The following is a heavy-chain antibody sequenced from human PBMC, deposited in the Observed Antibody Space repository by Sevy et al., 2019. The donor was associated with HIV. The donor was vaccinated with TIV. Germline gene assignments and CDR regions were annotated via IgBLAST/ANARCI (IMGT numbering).Heavy chain of an antibody. CDR1: GFTFSSYA. CDR2: ISGSGGST. CDR3: AKSRYSSGWYSDY. V-gene: IGHV3-23*01. J-gene: IGHJ4*02. D-gene: IGHD6-19*01. Sequence: GGSLRLPCAASGFTFSSYAMSWVRQAPGKGLEWVSAISGSGGSTYYADSVKGRFTISRDNSKNTLYLQMNSLRAEDTAVYYCAKSRYSSGWYSDYWGQGTLVTVSS.